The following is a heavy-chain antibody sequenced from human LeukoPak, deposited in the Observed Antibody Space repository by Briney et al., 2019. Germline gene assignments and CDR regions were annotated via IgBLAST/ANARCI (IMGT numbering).Heavy chain of an antibody. CDR3: ARGAPVTHDAFDI. CDR2: IYYSGST. V-gene: IGHV4-59*08. Sequence: SEALSLTCTVSGGSISSYYWSWIRQPPGKGLEWIGYIYYSGSTNYNPSLKSRVTISVDTSKNQFSLKLSSVTAADTAVYYCARGAPVTHDAFDIWGQGTMVTVSS. CDR1: GGSISSYY. D-gene: IGHD4-11*01. J-gene: IGHJ3*02.